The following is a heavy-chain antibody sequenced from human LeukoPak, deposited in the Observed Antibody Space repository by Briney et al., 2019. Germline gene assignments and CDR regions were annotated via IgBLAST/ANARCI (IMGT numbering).Heavy chain of an antibody. CDR3: AREGRFQSFDY. Sequence: PGGSLRLSCAASGFSVGSNYMSWVRQAPGKGLEWVSDIYTGGTTHYAESVMGRFTISRDDSHNTVHLHMSGLRAEDTAVYYCAREGRFQSFDYWGQGTLVAVSS. V-gene: IGHV3-53*01. CDR1: GFSVGSNY. CDR2: IYTGGTT. J-gene: IGHJ4*02.